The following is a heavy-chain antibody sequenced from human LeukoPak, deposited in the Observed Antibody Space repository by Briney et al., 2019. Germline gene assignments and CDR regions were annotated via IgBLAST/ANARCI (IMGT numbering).Heavy chain of an antibody. J-gene: IGHJ3*02. Sequence: ASVKVSRKASGYTFTNYGITWVRQAPGQGLEWMGWISAYSGNTNFARNLQGRVSMTTDTSTSVAYMELRNLTSDDTAVYYCVKTYYYDTSGYSDDAFDIWGQGTMVTVSS. CDR1: GYTFTNYG. CDR3: VKTYYYDTSGYSDDAFDI. D-gene: IGHD3-22*01. V-gene: IGHV1-18*01. CDR2: ISAYSGNT.